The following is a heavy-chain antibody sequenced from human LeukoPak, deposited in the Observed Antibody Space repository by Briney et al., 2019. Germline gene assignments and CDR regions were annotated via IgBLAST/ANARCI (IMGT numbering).Heavy chain of an antibody. D-gene: IGHD1-26*01. CDR2: ISGSGGST. CDR1: GFTYSSYA. V-gene: IGHV3-23*01. J-gene: IGHJ4*02. CDR3: ARKSTWALDY. Sequence: GGSLRLSCAASGFTYSSYAMSWVRQAPGKRLEWVSAISGSGGSTYYADSVKGRFTISRDNSKNTLYLQMNSLRAEDTAVYYCARKSTWALDYWGQGTLVTVSS.